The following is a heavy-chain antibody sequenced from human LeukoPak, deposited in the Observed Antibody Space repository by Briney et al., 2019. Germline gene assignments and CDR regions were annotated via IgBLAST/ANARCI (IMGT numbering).Heavy chain of an antibody. CDR1: GYTFTSYD. Sequence: ASVKVSCKASGYTFTSYDINWVRQATGQGLEWMGWMNPNSGNTGYAQKFQGRVTMTRNTSISTAYMELSSLRSEDTAVYYCARVPVMVRGYNWFDPWAREPWSPSPQ. J-gene: IGHJ5*02. CDR3: ARVPVMVRGYNWFDP. D-gene: IGHD3-10*01. V-gene: IGHV1-8*01. CDR2: MNPNSGNT.